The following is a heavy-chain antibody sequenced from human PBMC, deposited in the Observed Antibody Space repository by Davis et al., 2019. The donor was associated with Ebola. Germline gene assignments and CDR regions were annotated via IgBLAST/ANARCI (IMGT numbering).Heavy chain of an antibody. D-gene: IGHD3-3*01. CDR3: AREWSGSLGPFDY. V-gene: IGHV1-3*01. CDR2: INAGNGNT. Sequence: AASVKVSRKASGYTFTSYAMHWVRQAPGQRLEWMGWINAGNGNTKYSQKFQGRVTITRDTSASTAYMELSSLRSEDTAVYYCAREWSGSLGPFDYWGQGTLVTVSS. CDR1: GYTFTSYA. J-gene: IGHJ4*02.